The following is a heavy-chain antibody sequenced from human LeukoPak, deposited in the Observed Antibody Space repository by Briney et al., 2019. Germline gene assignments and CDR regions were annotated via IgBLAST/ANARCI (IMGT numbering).Heavy chain of an antibody. D-gene: IGHD3-22*01. CDR2: INPDGSTT. Sequence: GGSLRLSCAASGFTFSRYWIHWVRQAPGKGLEWVSRINPDGSTTTYADSVKGRFTISRDNAKNTVYPQMNSLRAEDTAVYYCARVLSGSWDWFDPWGQGTLVTVSS. J-gene: IGHJ5*02. CDR3: ARVLSGSWDWFDP. V-gene: IGHV3-74*01. CDR1: GFTFSRYW.